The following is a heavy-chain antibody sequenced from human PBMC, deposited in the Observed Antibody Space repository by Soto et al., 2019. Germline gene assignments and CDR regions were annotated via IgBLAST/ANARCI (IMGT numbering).Heavy chain of an antibody. CDR1: GGTFYTYT. J-gene: IGHJ4*02. Sequence: QVQLVQSGAEVRKPGSSVQVSCKASGGTFYTYTFSWVRQAPGQGLEWMGSITPIYPTTNYAEKFQDRLTVTADGSTNTAYMELNSLTSDDTAVYYCARIPRYSFPTSDDLDSWGQGTLVTVSS. V-gene: IGHV1-69*15. CDR3: ARIPRYSFPTSDDLDS. D-gene: IGHD5-18*01. CDR2: ITPIYPTT.